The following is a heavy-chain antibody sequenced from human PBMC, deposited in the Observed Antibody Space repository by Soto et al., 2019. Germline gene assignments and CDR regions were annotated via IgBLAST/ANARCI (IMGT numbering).Heavy chain of an antibody. D-gene: IGHD2-15*01. CDR2: IIPILGIA. Sequence: QVQLVQSGAEVKKPGSSVKVSCKASGGTFSSYTISWVRQAPGQGLEWMGRIIPILGIANYAQKFQGRVTITADKSTSTAYIELSSLRSEDTAVYYCASSYCSGGSCYSSYSYYMDVWGKGTTVTVSS. J-gene: IGHJ6*03. CDR3: ASSYCSGGSCYSSYSYYMDV. CDR1: GGTFSSYT. V-gene: IGHV1-69*02.